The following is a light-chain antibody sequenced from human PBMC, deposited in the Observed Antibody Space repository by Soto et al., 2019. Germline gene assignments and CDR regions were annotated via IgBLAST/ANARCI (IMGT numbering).Light chain of an antibody. J-gene: IGKJ3*01. CDR3: QQYGRSPFT. CDR2: GAS. Sequence: IGLTQSPGTLSLSPGERATLSCRASQSVSSNNLAWYQQRPGQAPRVVIYGASTRATGIPERFSGSGSGTDFTLTISRLEPEDFAVYYCQQYGRSPFTFGPGTKVDIK. V-gene: IGKV3-20*01. CDR1: QSVSSNN.